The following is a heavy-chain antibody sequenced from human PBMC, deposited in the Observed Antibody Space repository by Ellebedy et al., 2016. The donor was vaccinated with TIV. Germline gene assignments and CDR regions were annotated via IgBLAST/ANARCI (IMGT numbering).Heavy chain of an antibody. V-gene: IGHV4-34*01. J-gene: IGHJ6*02. Sequence: MPGGSLRLSCAVYGGSFSGYYWSWIRQPPGKGLEWIGEINHSGSTNYNPSLKSRVTLSVDTSKNQFSLKLSSVTAADTAVYYCARAGGCSGVSCYSAGMDVWGQGTTVTVSS. CDR3: ARAGGCSGVSCYSAGMDV. CDR1: GGSFSGYY. CDR2: INHSGST. D-gene: IGHD2-15*01.